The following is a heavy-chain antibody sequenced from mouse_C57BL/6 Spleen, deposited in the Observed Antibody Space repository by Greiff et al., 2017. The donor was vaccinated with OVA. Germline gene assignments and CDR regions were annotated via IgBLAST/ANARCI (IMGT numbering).Heavy chain of an antibody. CDR1: GYTFTSYW. Sequence: VQLQQPGAELVRPGSSVKLSCKASGYTFTSYWMHWVKQRPIQGLEWIGNIDPSDSETHYNQKFKDKATLTVDKSSSTAYMQLSSLTSEDSAVYYCALLYDYDWYFDVWGTGTTVTVSS. V-gene: IGHV1-52*01. D-gene: IGHD2-4*01. CDR3: ALLYDYDWYFDV. J-gene: IGHJ1*03. CDR2: IDPSDSET.